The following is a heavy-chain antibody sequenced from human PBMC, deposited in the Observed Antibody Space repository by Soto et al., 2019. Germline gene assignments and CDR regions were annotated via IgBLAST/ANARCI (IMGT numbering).Heavy chain of an antibody. D-gene: IGHD3-3*01. CDR3: AREGSITIFGVVRSGNV. V-gene: IGHV4-34*01. Sequence: PSETHSLTSTVYGGSCIGYYWSWIRQPTGKGLEWIGEINHSGSTNYNPSLKSRVTISVDTSKNQFSLKLSSVTAADTAVYYCAREGSITIFGVVRSGNVWGQGTTVTVSS. CDR1: GGSCIGYY. CDR2: INHSGST. J-gene: IGHJ6*02.